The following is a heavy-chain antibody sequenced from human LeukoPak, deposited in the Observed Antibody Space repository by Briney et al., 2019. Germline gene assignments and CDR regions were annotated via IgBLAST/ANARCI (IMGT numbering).Heavy chain of an antibody. Sequence: PWETLSLTCTVPGGSISSGSYYWSWIRQPAGKGLEWIGRIYTSGSTNYNPSLNSRVTISVDTSKSQFSLKLSSVTAADTAVYYCARGVSTVNFDYWGQGTLVTVSS. CDR1: GGSISSGSYY. CDR3: ARGVSTVNFDY. V-gene: IGHV4-61*02. D-gene: IGHD4-11*01. J-gene: IGHJ4*02. CDR2: IYTSGST.